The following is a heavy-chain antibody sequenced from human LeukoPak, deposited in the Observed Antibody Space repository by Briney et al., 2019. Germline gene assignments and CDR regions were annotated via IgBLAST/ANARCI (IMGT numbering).Heavy chain of an antibody. V-gene: IGHV4-61*01. CDR2: IYYSGST. CDR3: AREPKQCTAATGHFDY. Sequence: SESLSLTCSVSGDSVSSTNYYTSCIRQPPGNGLEWLGYIYYSGSTNYNPSHKSRVTISIDASKNQFSLKVYSVTAADTAVYFCAREPKQCTAATGHFDYWGQGALITVSS. CDR1: GDSVSSTNYY. J-gene: IGHJ4*02. D-gene: IGHD6-13*01.